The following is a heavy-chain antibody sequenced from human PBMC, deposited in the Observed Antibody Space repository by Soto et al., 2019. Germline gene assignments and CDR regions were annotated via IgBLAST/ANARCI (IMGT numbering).Heavy chain of an antibody. CDR1: GYTFTSYA. CDR2: INAGNGNT. J-gene: IGHJ4*02. V-gene: IGHV1-3*01. D-gene: IGHD6-19*01. Sequence: AASVKVSCKASGYTFTSYAMHWVRQAPGQRLEWMGWINAGNGNTKYSQKFQGRVTITRDTSASTAYMELSSLRSEDTAVYYCARVGLGIAVAVYFDYWGQGTLVTVSS. CDR3: ARVGLGIAVAVYFDY.